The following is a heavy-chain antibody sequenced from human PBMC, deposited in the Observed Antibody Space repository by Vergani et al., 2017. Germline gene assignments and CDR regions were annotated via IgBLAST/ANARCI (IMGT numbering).Heavy chain of an antibody. CDR1: GFTFNHYA. CDR3: AKANPRNSGYDYLYYYHAMDV. D-gene: IGHD5-12*01. Sequence: EVQLSESGGGLVQPGGSLRLSCAASGFTFNHYAMNWVRQAPGKGLEWVSGISGSGGSTYYAGSVKGRFTISRDSSKNTLYLQMNSLSAGDTAVYYCAKANPRNSGYDYLYYYHAMDVWGQGTTVTVSS. J-gene: IGHJ6*02. CDR2: ISGSGGST. V-gene: IGHV3-23*01.